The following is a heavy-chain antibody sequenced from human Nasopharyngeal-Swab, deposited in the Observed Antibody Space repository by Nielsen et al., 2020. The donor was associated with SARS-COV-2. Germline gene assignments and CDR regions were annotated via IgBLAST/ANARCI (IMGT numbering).Heavy chain of an antibody. CDR2: ISAYNGYT. Sequence: ASVKVSCKASRYTFTSYGITWVRQAPGQGLEWMGWISAYNGYTRYAQNFQGRLTMTTDTSTSTAYMELRSLRSDDTGVYYCARAHLGTAGTYYMDVWGIGTTVTVSS. CDR1: RYTFTSYG. CDR3: ARAHLGTAGTYYMDV. J-gene: IGHJ6*03. V-gene: IGHV1-18*01. D-gene: IGHD6-13*01.